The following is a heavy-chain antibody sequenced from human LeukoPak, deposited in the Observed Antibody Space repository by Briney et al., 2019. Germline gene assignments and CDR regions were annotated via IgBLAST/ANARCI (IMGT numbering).Heavy chain of an antibody. CDR1: GGSFSGYY. V-gene: IGHV4-34*01. CDR3: ARGPYYDFWSGPFDY. Sequence: PSETLSLTCAVYGGSFSGYYWSWIRQPPGKGLEWIGEINHSGSTNYNPSLKSRVTISVDTSKNQFSLKLSSVTAADTAVYYCARGPYYDFWSGPFDYWGQGTLVTVSS. CDR2: INHSGST. D-gene: IGHD3-3*01. J-gene: IGHJ4*02.